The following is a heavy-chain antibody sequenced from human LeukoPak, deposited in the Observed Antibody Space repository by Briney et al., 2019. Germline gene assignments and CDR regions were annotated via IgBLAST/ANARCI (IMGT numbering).Heavy chain of an antibody. CDR2: IYYSGST. J-gene: IGHJ4*02. CDR3: ARHAGYDILTGYYQGGPGLYFDY. CDR1: GGSISSYY. Sequence: SETLSLTCTVSGGSISSYYWSWIRQPPGKGLEWIGYIYYSGSTYYNPSLKSRVTISVDTSKNQFSLKLSSVTAADTAVYYCARHAGYDILTGYYQGGPGLYFDYWGQGTLVTVSS. V-gene: IGHV4-59*04. D-gene: IGHD3-9*01.